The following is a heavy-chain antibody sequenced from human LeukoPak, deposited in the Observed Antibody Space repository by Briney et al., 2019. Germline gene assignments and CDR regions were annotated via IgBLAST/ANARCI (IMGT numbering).Heavy chain of an antibody. V-gene: IGHV3-23*01. CDR1: GFSDRSNY. J-gene: IGHJ4*02. Sequence: GGSLRLSCAVSGFSDRSNYMSWVRQAPGKGLEWVSAISGSGESTYYADSVKGRFTISRDNSKNTLYLQMNSLRAEDTAVYFCATYLDYWGQGTLVTVSS. CDR3: ATYLDY. CDR2: ISGSGEST.